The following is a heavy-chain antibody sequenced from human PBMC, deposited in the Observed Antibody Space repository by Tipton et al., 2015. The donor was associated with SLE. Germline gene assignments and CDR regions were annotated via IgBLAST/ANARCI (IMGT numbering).Heavy chain of an antibody. D-gene: IGHD2-2*01. CDR3: ARVPAVYYYYMDV. J-gene: IGHJ6*03. CDR2: INHSGST. CDR1: GGSFIGYY. Sequence: TLSLTCAVYGGSFIGYYWSWIRQSPGKGLEFIGQINHSGSTIYNPSLKSRVRLSVDTSKNEFSLKLSSVTAADTAVYYCARVPAVYYYYMDVWGKGTTVTVSS. V-gene: IGHV4-34*01.